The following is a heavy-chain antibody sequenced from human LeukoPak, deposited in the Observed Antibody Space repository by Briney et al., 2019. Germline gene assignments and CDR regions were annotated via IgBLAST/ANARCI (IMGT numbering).Heavy chain of an antibody. V-gene: IGHV3-7*01. Sequence: GGSLRLSCAASGFTFSSYWMSWVRQAPGKGLEWVANIKQDGSEKYYVDSVKGRFTISRDNAKNSLYLQMNSLRAEDTAVYYCARAQRDLSAPYYHGMDVWGQGTTVTVSS. J-gene: IGHJ6*02. CDR3: ARAQRDLSAPYYHGMDV. CDR2: IKQDGSEK. D-gene: IGHD2-21*01. CDR1: GFTFSSYW.